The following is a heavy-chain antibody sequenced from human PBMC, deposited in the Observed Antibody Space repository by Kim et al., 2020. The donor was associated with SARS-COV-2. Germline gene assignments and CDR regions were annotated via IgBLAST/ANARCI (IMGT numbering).Heavy chain of an antibody. CDR2: VSYEGRNT. D-gene: IGHD3-22*01. CDR1: GFTFSNYG. V-gene: IGHV3-30*18. CDR3: VKEAAFTTIVVDYYFDH. J-gene: IGHJ4*02. Sequence: GGSLRLSCVASGFTFSNYGMHWVRQAPGKGLEWVGIVSYEGRNTYYAGSVAGRFSISRDNSKNTLYLQMNSLRTEDTVLYYCVKEAAFTTIVVDYYFDHWGQGTLVTVSS.